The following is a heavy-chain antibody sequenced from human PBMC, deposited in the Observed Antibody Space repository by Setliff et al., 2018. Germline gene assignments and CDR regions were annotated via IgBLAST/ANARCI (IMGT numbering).Heavy chain of an antibody. J-gene: IGHJ3*02. CDR3: ARSSRSGYYHNRDSFDI. Sequence: GASVKVSCKSSGFTFTDYGITWVRQVPGQGLEWMGWINNYNFNTQYAQKFQGRVTVTTDTSTTTAYMELRSLRADDTAVYYCARSSRSGYYHNRDSFDIWGQGTRVTVSS. D-gene: IGHD5-12*01. V-gene: IGHV1-18*01. CDR1: GFTFTDYG. CDR2: INNYNFNT.